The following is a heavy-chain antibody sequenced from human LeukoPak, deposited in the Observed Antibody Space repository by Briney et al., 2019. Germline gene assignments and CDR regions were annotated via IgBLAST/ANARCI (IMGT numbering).Heavy chain of an antibody. D-gene: IGHD3-16*01. V-gene: IGHV3-7*01. Sequence: GGSLRLSCAASGFTFSDSWMSWVRQAPGKGLEWVANMNQDGSAKGYVDSVKGRFTISRDNARNSLYLQMSSLRPEDTAVYYCATYTYWVAGDVWGQGTTVTVSS. CDR3: ATYTYWVAGDV. J-gene: IGHJ6*02. CDR1: GFTFSDSW. CDR2: MNQDGSAK.